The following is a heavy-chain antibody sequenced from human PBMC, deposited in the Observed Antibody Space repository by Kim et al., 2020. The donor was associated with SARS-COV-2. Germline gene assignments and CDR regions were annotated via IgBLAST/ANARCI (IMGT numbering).Heavy chain of an antibody. J-gene: IGHJ4*02. CDR1: GGTFSSYA. V-gene: IGHV1-69*13. D-gene: IGHD3-3*01. CDR3: ATSYYYDFWSGYSGGDY. CDR2: IIPIFGTA. Sequence: SVKVSCKASGGTFSSYAISWVRQAPGQGLEWMGGIIPIFGTANYAQKFQGRVTITADESTSTAYMELSSLRSEDTAVYYCATSYYYDFWSGYSGGDYWGQGTLVTVSS.